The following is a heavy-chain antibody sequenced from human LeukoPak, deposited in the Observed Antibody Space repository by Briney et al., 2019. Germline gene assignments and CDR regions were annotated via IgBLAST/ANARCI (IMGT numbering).Heavy chain of an antibody. CDR1: GGTFSSYA. D-gene: IGHD5-18*01. V-gene: IGHV1-69*05. J-gene: IGHJ1*01. CDR3: ARGLEYSYRNYGEYFQH. Sequence: ASVKVSCKASGGTFSSYAISWVRQAPGQGLEWMGGIIPIFGTANYAQKFQGRVTITTDESTSTAYMELSSLRSEDTAVYYCARGLEYSYRNYGEYFQHWGQGTLVTVSS. CDR2: IIPIFGTA.